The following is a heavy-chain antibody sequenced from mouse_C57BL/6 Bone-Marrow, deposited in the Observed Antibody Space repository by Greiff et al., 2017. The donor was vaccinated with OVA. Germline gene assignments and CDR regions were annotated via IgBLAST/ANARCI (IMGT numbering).Heavy chain of an antibody. CDR2: INYDGSST. V-gene: IGHV5-16*01. CDR1: GFTFSDYY. D-gene: IGHD1-1*01. CDR3: ARDQGRDYYGSSYGYFDV. J-gene: IGHJ1*03. Sequence: EVKLVESEGGLVQPGSSMKLSCTASGFTFSDYYMAWVRQVPEKGLEWVANINYDGSSTYYLDSLKSRFIISRDNAKNILYLQMSSLKSEDTATYYCARDQGRDYYGSSYGYFDVWGTGTTVTVSS.